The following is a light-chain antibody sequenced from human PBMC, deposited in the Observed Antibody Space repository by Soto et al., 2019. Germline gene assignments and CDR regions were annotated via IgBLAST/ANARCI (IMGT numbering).Light chain of an antibody. Sequence: DTQMTQSPSSLSASIGDRVTITCQASQDIGNFLNWYQQKPGKAPKLLIYDASNLQTGVPSRFRGRGSGTDFTFTISSLQPEDIATYYCQHYDNLPRFTFGPGTKVDIK. CDR1: QDIGNF. V-gene: IGKV1-33*01. CDR3: QHYDNLPRFT. CDR2: DAS. J-gene: IGKJ3*01.